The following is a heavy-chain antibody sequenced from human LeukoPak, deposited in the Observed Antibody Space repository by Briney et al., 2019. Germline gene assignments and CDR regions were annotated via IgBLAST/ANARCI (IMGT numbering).Heavy chain of an antibody. CDR2: ITGDAGRT. CDR3: ARAQHRGWGFDY. V-gene: IGHV3-23*01. Sequence: GGSLRLSCAASGFIFTNHGMNWVRQAPGKGLEWVSCITGDAGRTYYADSVKGRFTISRDNSKNTLYLQMNSLRAEDTAVYYCARAQHRGWGFDYWGQGTLVTVSS. J-gene: IGHJ4*02. CDR1: GFIFTNHG. D-gene: IGHD1-26*01.